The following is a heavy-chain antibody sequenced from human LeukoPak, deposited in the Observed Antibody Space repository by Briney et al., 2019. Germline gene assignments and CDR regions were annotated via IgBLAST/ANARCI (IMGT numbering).Heavy chain of an antibody. CDR1: GFTFSSCA. CDR3: AKDIASSGSYKSCVDY. Sequence: GGSLRLSCAASGFTFSSCAMSWVRQAPGKGLEWVSAISGSGGSTYYADSVKGRFTISRDNSKNTLYLQMNSLRAEDTAVYYCAKDIASSGSYKSCVDYWGQGTLVTVSS. D-gene: IGHD3-10*01. V-gene: IGHV3-23*01. J-gene: IGHJ4*02. CDR2: ISGSGGST.